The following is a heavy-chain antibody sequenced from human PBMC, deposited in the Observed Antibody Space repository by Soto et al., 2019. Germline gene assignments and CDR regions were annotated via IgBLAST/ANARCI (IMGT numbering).Heavy chain of an antibody. CDR2: IYYSGST. Sequence: PSETLSLTCTVSCGSISSGGYYWSWIRQHPGKGLEWIGYIYYSGSTYYNPSLKSRVTISVDTSKNQFSLKLSSVTAADTAVYYCARTPGITGTTRYYYYYGMDVWGQGTTVTVSS. CDR1: CGSISSGGYY. D-gene: IGHD1-7*01. V-gene: IGHV4-31*03. CDR3: ARTPGITGTTRYYYYYGMDV. J-gene: IGHJ6*02.